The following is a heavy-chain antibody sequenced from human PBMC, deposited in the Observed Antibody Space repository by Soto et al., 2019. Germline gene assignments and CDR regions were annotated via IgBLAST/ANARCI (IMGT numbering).Heavy chain of an antibody. CDR2: INSDGSVS. CDR3: ARGDCVGGTCYSLAGSFYYYMDV. J-gene: IGHJ6*03. V-gene: IGHV3-74*01. Sequence: EVQLVESGGGLVQPGGSLRLSCAASGFTFSNYWMYWVRQAPGKGLVWVSRINSDGSVSSYGDSVKGRLTICRDNVKNSLYLQMDSLRAEDTAVYYCARGDCVGGTCYSLAGSFYYYMDVWGKGTTVTVFS. CDR1: GFTFSNYW. D-gene: IGHD2-15*01.